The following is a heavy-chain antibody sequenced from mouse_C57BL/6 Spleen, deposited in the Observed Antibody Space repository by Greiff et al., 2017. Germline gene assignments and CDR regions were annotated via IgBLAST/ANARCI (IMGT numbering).Heavy chain of an antibody. CDR2: IYPRSGNT. CDR1: GYTFTSYG. D-gene: IGHD2-5*01. V-gene: IGHV1-81*01. Sequence: VQLQQSGAELARPGASVKLSCKASGYTFTSYGISWVQQRTGQGLEWIGEIYPRSGNTYYNEKFKGKATLPAYKSSSTAYMELRSLKSEDSAVYFCARERDSNYDYYAMDYWGQGTSVTVSS. CDR3: ARERDSNYDYYAMDY. J-gene: IGHJ4*01.